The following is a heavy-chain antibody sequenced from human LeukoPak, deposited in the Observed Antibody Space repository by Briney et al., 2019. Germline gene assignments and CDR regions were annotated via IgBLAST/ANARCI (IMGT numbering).Heavy chain of an antibody. V-gene: IGHV3-23*01. CDR2: ITGGGDDA. CDR3: VKGSKTSRPYYFDY. Sequence: GGSLRLSCAASGFTFSSYAMSWVRQTPEKGLEWVSAITGGGDDAFHADSVKGRFTISRDNSRNTLYLQMNSLGAEDTAVYHCVKGSKTSRPYYFDYWGQGALVTVSS. J-gene: IGHJ4*02. CDR1: GFTFSSYA.